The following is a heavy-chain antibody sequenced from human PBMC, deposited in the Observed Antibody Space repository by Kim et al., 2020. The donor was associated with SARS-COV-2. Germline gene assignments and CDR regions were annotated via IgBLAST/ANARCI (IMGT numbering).Heavy chain of an antibody. Sequence: SETLSLTCTVSGGSISSYYWSWIRQPPGKGLEWIGYIYYSGSTNYNPSLKSRVTISVDTSKNQFSLKLSSETAADTAVYYCARIAAASDYYYYYGMDVWGQGTTVTVSS. V-gene: IGHV4-59*08. CDR3: ARIAAASDYYYYYGMDV. CDR1: GGSISSYY. CDR2: IYYSGST. J-gene: IGHJ6*02. D-gene: IGHD6-13*01.